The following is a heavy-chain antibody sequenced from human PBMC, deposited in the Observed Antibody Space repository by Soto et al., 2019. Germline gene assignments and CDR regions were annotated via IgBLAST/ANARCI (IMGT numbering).Heavy chain of an antibody. D-gene: IGHD6-13*01. Sequence: QVQLQQWGAGLLKPSETLSLTCAVYGGSFSGYYWSWIRQPPGKGLEWIGEINHSGSTNYNPSLKSRVTISVDTSKNQFSLKLSSVTAADTAVYYCARGPSGVAAAGPSFDYWGQGTLVTVSS. CDR3: ARGPSGVAAAGPSFDY. J-gene: IGHJ4*02. CDR1: GGSFSGYY. V-gene: IGHV4-34*01. CDR2: INHSGST.